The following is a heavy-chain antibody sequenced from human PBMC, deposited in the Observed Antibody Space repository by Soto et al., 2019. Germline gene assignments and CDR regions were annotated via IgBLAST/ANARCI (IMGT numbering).Heavy chain of an antibody. V-gene: IGHV1-18*01. CDR3: ARGPDNEGYFDY. CDR1: GYTFTTYD. J-gene: IGHJ4*02. CDR2: ISTYNGNT. D-gene: IGHD1-1*01. Sequence: ASVKVSCKASGYTFTTYDISWVRQAPGQGLEWMGRISTYNGNTKYAEKYQGRVTMTTDTSTSTAHMELRSLRSDDTAVYYCARGPDNEGYFDYWGRGTLVTVSS.